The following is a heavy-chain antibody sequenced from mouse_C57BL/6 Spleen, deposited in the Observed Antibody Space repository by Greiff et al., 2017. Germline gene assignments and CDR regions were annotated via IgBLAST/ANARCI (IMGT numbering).Heavy chain of an antibody. CDR1: GFTFSSYG. V-gene: IGHV5-6*01. CDR2: ISSGGSYT. Sequence: EVQLVESGGDLVKPGGSLKLSCAASGFTFSSYGMSWVRQTPDKRLEWVATISSGGSYTYYPDSVKGRFTISRDNAKNTLYLQMSSLKSEDTAMYYCARLRGNFDYWGQGTTLTVSS. CDR3: ARLRGNFDY. J-gene: IGHJ2*01.